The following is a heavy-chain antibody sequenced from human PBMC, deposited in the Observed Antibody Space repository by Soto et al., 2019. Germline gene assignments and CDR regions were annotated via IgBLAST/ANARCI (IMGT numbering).Heavy chain of an antibody. J-gene: IGHJ2*01. CDR2: IIPIFGTA. CDR1: GGTFSSYA. Sequence: SVKVSCKASGGTFSSYAISWVRQAPGQGLEWMGGIIPIFGTANYAQKFQGRVTITADESTSTAYMELSSLRSEDTAVYYCARGPAWHLPTGYFDLWGRGTLVTVSS. D-gene: IGHD1-1*01. CDR3: ARGPAWHLPTGYFDL. V-gene: IGHV1-69*13.